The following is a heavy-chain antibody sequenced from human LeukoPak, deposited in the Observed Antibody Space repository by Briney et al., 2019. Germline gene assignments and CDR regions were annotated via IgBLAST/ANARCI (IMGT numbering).Heavy chain of an antibody. CDR3: ASGDYGDYAGPSGY. J-gene: IGHJ4*02. CDR2: ISSSSSYI. D-gene: IGHD4-17*01. Sequence: GESLTLSCAASAFTFSTYSMNWDRQAPGKGLEWVSSISSSSSYIYYADSVKGRFTISRDNAKNSLYLQMHSLRADDTAVYYCASGDYGDYAGPSGYWGQGTLVTVSS. CDR1: AFTFSTYS. V-gene: IGHV3-21*01.